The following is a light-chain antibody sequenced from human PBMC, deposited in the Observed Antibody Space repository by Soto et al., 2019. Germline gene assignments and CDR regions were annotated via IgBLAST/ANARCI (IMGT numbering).Light chain of an antibody. Sequence: EIVLTQSPATLSLSPGERATLSCRTSQSVSSYLAWYQQKSGQAPRLLIYDASNRATGIPARFSGSGSGTDFTLTIRSLEPEDFAVYHCQQRRNWPLTFGGGTKVEIK. CDR3: QQRRNWPLT. CDR1: QSVSSY. V-gene: IGKV3-11*01. CDR2: DAS. J-gene: IGKJ4*01.